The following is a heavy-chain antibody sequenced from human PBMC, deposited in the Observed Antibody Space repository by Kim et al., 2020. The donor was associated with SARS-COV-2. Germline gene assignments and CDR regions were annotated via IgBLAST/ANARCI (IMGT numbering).Heavy chain of an antibody. CDR3: ARAPASIAVAGRTFDY. D-gene: IGHD6-19*01. V-gene: IGHV1-46*01. J-gene: IGHJ4*02. Sequence: KFQGRVTMTRDTSTSTVYMELSSLRSEDTAVYYCARAPASIAVAGRTFDYWSQGTLVTVSS.